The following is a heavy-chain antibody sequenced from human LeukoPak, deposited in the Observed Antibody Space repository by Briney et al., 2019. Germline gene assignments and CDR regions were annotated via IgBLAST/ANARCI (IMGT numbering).Heavy chain of an antibody. V-gene: IGHV3-11*04. CDR1: GFTFSDYY. CDR2: VSNSGSTI. CDR3: ARDRGGAGYYYYMDV. Sequence: GGSLRLSCAASGFTFSDYYMSWIRQAPGKGLEWGSYVSNSGSTIYYADSVKGRFTISRDNAKNSLYLQMNSLRAEDTAVYYCARDRGGAGYYYYMDVWGKGTTVTVSS. D-gene: IGHD3-16*01. J-gene: IGHJ6*03.